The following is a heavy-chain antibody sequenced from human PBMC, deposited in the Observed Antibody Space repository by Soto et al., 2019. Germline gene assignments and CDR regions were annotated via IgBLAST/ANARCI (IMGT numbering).Heavy chain of an antibody. CDR2: IWYDGSNK. V-gene: IGHV3-33*01. J-gene: IGHJ4*02. Sequence: GGSLRLSCAASGFTFSSYGMHWVRQAPGKGLEWVAVIWYDGSNKYYADSVKGRFTISRDNSKNTLYLQMNSLRAEDTAVYYCESDGVMEEAVAGTVDYWGEGSLV. D-gene: IGHD6-19*01. CDR3: ESDGVMEEAVAGTVDY. CDR1: GFTFSSYG.